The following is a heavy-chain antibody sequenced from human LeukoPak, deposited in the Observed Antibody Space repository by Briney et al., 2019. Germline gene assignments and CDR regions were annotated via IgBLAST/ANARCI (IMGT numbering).Heavy chain of an antibody. CDR2: IYTSGSA. D-gene: IGHD3-3*01. CDR3: ARSEYDFWSDYYFDY. J-gene: IGHJ4*02. V-gene: IGHV4-4*07. Sequence: SETLSLTCTVSGGSISSYYWSWIRQPAGKGLEWIGRIYTSGSANYNPSLKSRVTMSVDTSKNQSSLKLSSVTAADTAVYYCARSEYDFWSDYYFDYWGQGTLVTVSS. CDR1: GGSISSYY.